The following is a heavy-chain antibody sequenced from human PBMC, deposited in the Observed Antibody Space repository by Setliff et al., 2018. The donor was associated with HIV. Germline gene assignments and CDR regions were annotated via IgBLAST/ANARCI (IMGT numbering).Heavy chain of an antibody. CDR2: IYSGGGT. J-gene: IGHJ5*02. CDR1: EFSVSSNT. D-gene: IGHD3-10*01. Sequence: GGSLRLSCAGSEFSVSSNTMSWIRQAPGKGPEWVSLIYSGGGTYYADSVKGRFTISRDSSRNTLYLQLTSLRVEDTAVYHCAGGSGSYPKPFDPWGQGTLVTAPQ. CDR3: AGGSGSYPKPFDP. V-gene: IGHV3-66*01.